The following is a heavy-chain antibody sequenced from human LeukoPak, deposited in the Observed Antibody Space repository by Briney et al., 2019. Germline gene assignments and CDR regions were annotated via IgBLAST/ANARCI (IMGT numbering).Heavy chain of an antibody. CDR3: ARDPYDYVWGSYLPPSY. V-gene: IGHV3-21*01. CDR1: EFTFISYG. D-gene: IGHD3-16*02. Sequence: PGGSLNLSCAASEFTFISYGLNWFRQAPGKGLEWVSSISSSSSYIYYADSVKGRFTISRDNAKNSLYLQMNSLRAEDTAVYYCARDPYDYVWGSYLPPSYWGQGTLVTVSS. J-gene: IGHJ4*02. CDR2: ISSSSSYI.